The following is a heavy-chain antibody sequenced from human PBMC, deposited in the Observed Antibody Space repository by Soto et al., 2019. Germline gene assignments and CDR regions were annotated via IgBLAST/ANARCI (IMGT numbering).Heavy chain of an antibody. CDR1: GGSVSNGMYY. V-gene: IGHV4-61*01. D-gene: IGHD3-3*01. CDR2: VYFTGTT. CDR3: ARVEVFGVVIRSSDAFDI. J-gene: IGHJ3*02. Sequence: SETLSLTCTVSGGSVSNGMYYWSWILPPPGKGLEWIGNVYFTGTTVYNPYLKSRVTMSVDTYKDQFFLKLTSVNAADTAVYYCARVEVFGVVIRSSDAFDIWGQGKMVT.